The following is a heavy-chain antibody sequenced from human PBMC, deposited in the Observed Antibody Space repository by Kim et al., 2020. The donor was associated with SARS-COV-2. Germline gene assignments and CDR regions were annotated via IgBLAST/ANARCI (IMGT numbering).Heavy chain of an antibody. CDR3: ATRAAAEGY. Sequence: GGSLRLSCAASGFTFSSFAMDWVRQAPGKGLEWVSALRNSGGSTYYADSVRGRFTISRDISKNTLYLQMNSLRAEDTAIYYCATRAAAEGYWGQGTLVTV. J-gene: IGHJ4*02. CDR1: GFTFSSFA. CDR2: LRNSGGST. V-gene: IGHV3-23*01. D-gene: IGHD6-13*01.